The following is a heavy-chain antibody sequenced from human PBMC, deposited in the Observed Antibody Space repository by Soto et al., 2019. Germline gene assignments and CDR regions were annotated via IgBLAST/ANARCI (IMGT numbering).Heavy chain of an antibody. V-gene: IGHV1-46*03. CDR1: GYTFTSYY. D-gene: IGHD5-18*01. J-gene: IGHJ6*03. Sequence: QVQLVQSGAEVKKPGASVKVSCKASGYTFTSYYMHWVRQAPGQGLEWMGIINPSGGSTSYAQKVQGRVTMTRDTSTSTVYMELSSLRSEDTAVYYCARGVDTAISPSSAYDYYYMDVWGKGTTVTVSS. CDR2: INPSGGST. CDR3: ARGVDTAISPSSAYDYYYMDV.